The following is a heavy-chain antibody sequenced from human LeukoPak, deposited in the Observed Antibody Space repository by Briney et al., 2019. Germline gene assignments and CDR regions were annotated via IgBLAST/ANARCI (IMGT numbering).Heavy chain of an antibody. D-gene: IGHD3-3*01. CDR1: GGTFSSYA. CDR3: ARDKRAREWLSSSLGAFDI. Sequence: GASVTVSCKASGGTFSSYAISWVRQAPGQGLEWMGGIIPIFGTANYAQKFQGRVTITADESTSTAYMELSSLRSEDTAVYYCARDKRAREWLSSSLGAFDIWGQGTMVTVSS. J-gene: IGHJ3*02. CDR2: IIPIFGTA. V-gene: IGHV1-69*13.